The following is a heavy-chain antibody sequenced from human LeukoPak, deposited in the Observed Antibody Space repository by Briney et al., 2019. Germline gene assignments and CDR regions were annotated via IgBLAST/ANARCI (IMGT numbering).Heavy chain of an antibody. V-gene: IGHV1-69*04. CDR3: ARDDRYDYVWGSYANWFDP. CDR2: IIPILGIA. D-gene: IGHD3-16*01. J-gene: IGHJ5*02. CDR1: GGTFSSYA. Sequence: ASVKVSCKASGGTFSSYAISWVRQAPGQGLEWMGRIIPILGIANYAQKFQGRVTITADKSTSTAYMELSSLRSEDTAVYYCARDDRYDYVWGSYANWFDPWGQGTLVTVSS.